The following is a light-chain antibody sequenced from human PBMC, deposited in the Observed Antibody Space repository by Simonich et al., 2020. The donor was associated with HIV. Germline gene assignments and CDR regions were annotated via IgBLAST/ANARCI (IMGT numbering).Light chain of an antibody. V-gene: IGKV1-12*01. CDR3: QQANSFPLT. CDR2: AAS. CDR1: QDISNY. Sequence: DIQMTQSPSSLSASAGDRVTITCQASQDISNYLNWYQHKPGKAPKLLIYAASSLQGGVPSRFSGSGSGTDFTLTISSLQPEDFATYYCQQANSFPLTFGGGTKVEIK. J-gene: IGKJ4*01.